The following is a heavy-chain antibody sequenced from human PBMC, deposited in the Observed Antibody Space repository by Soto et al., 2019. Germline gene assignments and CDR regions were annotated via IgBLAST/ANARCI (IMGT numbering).Heavy chain of an antibody. CDR2: IIPIFGTA. CDR1: GGTFSSYA. Sequence: SVKVSCKASGGTFSSYAISWVRQAPGQGLEWMGGIIPIFGTANYAQKFQGRVTITADESTSTAYMELSSLRSEDTAVYYCARYDREQYYYDSSGYPTKYGMDVWGQGTTVTVS. CDR3: ARYDREQYYYDSSGYPTKYGMDV. V-gene: IGHV1-69*13. J-gene: IGHJ6*02. D-gene: IGHD3-22*01.